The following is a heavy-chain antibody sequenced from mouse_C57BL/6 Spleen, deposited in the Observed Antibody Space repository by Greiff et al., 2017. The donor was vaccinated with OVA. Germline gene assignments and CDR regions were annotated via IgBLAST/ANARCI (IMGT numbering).Heavy chain of an antibody. V-gene: IGHV1-47*01. CDR3: ARIYYGDYYAMDY. D-gene: IGHD2-1*01. CDR1: GYTFTTYP. CDR2: FHPYNDDT. J-gene: IGHJ4*01. Sequence: VQLQQSGAELVKPGASVKMSCKASGYTFTTYPIEWMKQNHGKSLEWIGNFHPYNDDTKYNEKFKGKATLTVDKSSSTVYLELSRLTSDDSAVYYCARIYYGDYYAMDYWGQGTSVTVSS.